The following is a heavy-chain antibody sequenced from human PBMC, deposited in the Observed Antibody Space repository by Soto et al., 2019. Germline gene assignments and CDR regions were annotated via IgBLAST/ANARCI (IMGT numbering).Heavy chain of an antibody. D-gene: IGHD4-4*01. J-gene: IGHJ6*02. V-gene: IGHV3-30-3*01. CDR1: GFTFSSYA. Sequence: VGSLRPSCAASGFTFSSYAMHWVRQAPGKGLEWVAVISYDGSNKYYADSVKGRFTISRDNSKNTLYLQMNSLRAEDTAVYYCARDAIYRDYGMDVWGQGTTVTVSS. CDR2: ISYDGSNK. CDR3: ARDAIYRDYGMDV.